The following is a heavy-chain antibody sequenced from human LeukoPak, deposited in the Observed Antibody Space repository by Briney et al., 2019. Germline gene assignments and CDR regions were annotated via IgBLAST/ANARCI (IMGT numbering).Heavy chain of an antibody. V-gene: IGHV1-24*01. D-gene: IGHD7-27*01. CDR1: GYTLTELS. CDR3: ATVSELGGYYYGMDV. CDR2: FDPEDGGT. Sequence: GASVKVSCKVSGYTLTELSMHWVRQAPGKGLEWMGGFDPEDGGTIYAQKFQGRVTMTEDTSTDTAYMELSSLRSEDTAVYYCATVSELGGYYYGMDVRGQGTTVTVSS. J-gene: IGHJ6*02.